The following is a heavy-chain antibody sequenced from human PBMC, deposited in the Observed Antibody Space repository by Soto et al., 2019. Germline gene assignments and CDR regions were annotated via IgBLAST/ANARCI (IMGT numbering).Heavy chain of an antibody. J-gene: IGHJ4*02. CDR2: TYYRSKWYN. D-gene: IGHD6-13*01. V-gene: IGHV6-1*01. Sequence: SQTLSLTCVISGDSVSSNSAAWNWIRQSPSRGLEWLGRTYYRSKWYNDYAVSVKSRVTINPDTSKNQFSLQLNSVTPEDTAVYYCARDSAAAGTGRIDYWGQGTLVTVSS. CDR1: GDSVSSNSAA. CDR3: ARDSAAAGTGRIDY.